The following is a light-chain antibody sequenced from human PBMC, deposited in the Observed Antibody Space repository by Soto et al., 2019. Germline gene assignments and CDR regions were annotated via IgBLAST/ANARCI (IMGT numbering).Light chain of an antibody. CDR3: SSYTRSSTPYV. CDR2: EVS. J-gene: IGLJ1*01. V-gene: IGLV2-14*01. Sequence: QSVLTQPASVSGSLGQSTTISCTGTSSDVGGYNYVSWYQLHPGKAPKLMIYEVSNRPSGVSNRFSGSKSGNTASLTISGLQAEDEADYYCSSYTRSSTPYVFGTGTKVTVL. CDR1: SSDVGGYNY.